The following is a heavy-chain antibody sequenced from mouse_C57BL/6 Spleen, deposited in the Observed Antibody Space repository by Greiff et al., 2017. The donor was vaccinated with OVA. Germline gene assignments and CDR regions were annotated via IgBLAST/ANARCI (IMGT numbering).Heavy chain of an antibody. V-gene: IGHV5-9-1*02. J-gene: IGHJ4*01. CDR1: GFTFSSYA. CDR2: ISSGGDYI. Sequence: EVQLVASGEGLVKPGGSLKLSCAASGFTFSSYAMSWVRQTPEKRLEWVAYISSGGDYIYYADNVKGRFTMSIDNARNTLYLQMSSLKSEDTAMYYCTRSYDGYFYYAMDYWGQGTSVTVSS. CDR3: TRSYDGYFYYAMDY. D-gene: IGHD2-3*01.